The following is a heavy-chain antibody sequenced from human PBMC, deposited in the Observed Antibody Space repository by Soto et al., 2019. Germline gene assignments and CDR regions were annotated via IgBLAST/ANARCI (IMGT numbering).Heavy chain of an antibody. Sequence: GESLKISCKGSGYSVTSYWIGWVRQMPGKGLEWMGIIYPGDSDTRYSPSFQGQVTISADKSISTAYLQWSSLKASDTAMYYCATSKPLRFLEWSPDAFDIWGQGTMVTVSS. CDR1: GYSVTSYW. CDR3: ATSKPLRFLEWSPDAFDI. V-gene: IGHV5-51*01. J-gene: IGHJ3*02. CDR2: IYPGDSDT. D-gene: IGHD3-3*01.